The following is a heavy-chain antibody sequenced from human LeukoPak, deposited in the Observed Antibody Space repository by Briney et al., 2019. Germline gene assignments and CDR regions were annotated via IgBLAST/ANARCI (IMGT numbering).Heavy chain of an antibody. Sequence: GGSLRLSCTASGFTFGDYAMSWFRQAPGKGLEWVGFIRSKAYGGTTEYAASVKGRFTISRDDSKSIAYLQMNSLKTEDTAVYYCTRAATGITMIVVVWGQGTLVTVSS. CDR1: GFTFGDYA. D-gene: IGHD3-22*01. CDR2: IRSKAYGGTT. V-gene: IGHV3-49*03. CDR3: TRAATGITMIVVV. J-gene: IGHJ4*02.